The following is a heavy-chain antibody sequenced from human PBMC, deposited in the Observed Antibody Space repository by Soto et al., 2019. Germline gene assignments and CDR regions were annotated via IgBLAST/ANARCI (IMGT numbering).Heavy chain of an antibody. V-gene: IGHV1-18*01. J-gene: IGHJ4*02. D-gene: IGHD6-19*01. Sequence: EASVKVSCKASGYTFTSYGISWVRQAPGQGLEWMGWISAYNGNTNYAQKLQGRVTMTTDTSTSTAYMELRSLRSDDTAVYYCARTDTHSSGWTFDYWGQGTLVTVSS. CDR3: ARTDTHSSGWTFDY. CDR1: GYTFTSYG. CDR2: ISAYNGNT.